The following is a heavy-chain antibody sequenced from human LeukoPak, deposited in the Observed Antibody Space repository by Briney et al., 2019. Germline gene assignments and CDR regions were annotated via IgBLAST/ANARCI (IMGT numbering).Heavy chain of an antibody. CDR1: GFTVSSNY. CDR3: ARGPGYYDSSGYYPYYFDY. D-gene: IGHD3-22*01. Sequence: GGSLRLSCAASGFTVSSNYMSWVRQAPGKGLEWVLVIYSGGSTYYADSVKGRFTISRDNSKNTLYLQMNNLRAEDTAVYYCARGPGYYDSSGYYPYYFDYWGQGTLVTVSS. V-gene: IGHV3-53*01. J-gene: IGHJ4*02. CDR2: IYSGGST.